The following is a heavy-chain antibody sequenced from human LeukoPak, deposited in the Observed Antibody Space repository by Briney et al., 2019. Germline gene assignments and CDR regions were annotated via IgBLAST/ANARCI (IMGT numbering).Heavy chain of an antibody. D-gene: IGHD2-21*02. J-gene: IGHJ4*02. CDR2: ISWNSGSI. CDR1: GFTFYDYA. V-gene: IGHV3-9*01. Sequence: GGSLRLSCAASGFTFYDYAMHWVRHAPGKGLEWVSGISWNSGSIGYADSVKGRFTISRDNAKNSLYLQMNSLRAEDTALYYCAKARARVVTATFDYWGQGTLVTVSS. CDR3: AKARARVVTATFDY.